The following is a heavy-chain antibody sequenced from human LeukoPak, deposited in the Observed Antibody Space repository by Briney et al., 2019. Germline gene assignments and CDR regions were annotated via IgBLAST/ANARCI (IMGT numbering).Heavy chain of an antibody. J-gene: IGHJ4*02. V-gene: IGHV1-2*02. CDR3: ARGYCSSTSCYTPPDY. CDR1: GYTFTGYY. Sequence: ASVKVSCKASGYTFTGYYMHWVRQAPGQGLEWMGWINPNGGGTNYAQKFQGRVTMTRDTSISTAYTELSRLRSDDTAVYYCARGYCSSTSCYTPPDYWGQGTLVTVSS. CDR2: INPNGGGT. D-gene: IGHD2-2*02.